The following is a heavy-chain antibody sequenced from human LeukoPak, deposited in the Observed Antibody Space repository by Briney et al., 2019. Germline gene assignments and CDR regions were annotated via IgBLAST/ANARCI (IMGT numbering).Heavy chain of an antibody. J-gene: IGHJ3*02. D-gene: IGHD4-17*01. Sequence: SETLFLRCTVAGGSISSYYWSWIRQPQGKGLEWIGYIYYSGSTYYNPSLKSRVTISVDTSKNQFSLKLSSVTAADTAVYYCASCGDPDAFDIWGQGTMVTVSS. CDR3: ASCGDPDAFDI. CDR2: IYYSGST. V-gene: IGHV4-59*08. CDR1: GGSISSYY.